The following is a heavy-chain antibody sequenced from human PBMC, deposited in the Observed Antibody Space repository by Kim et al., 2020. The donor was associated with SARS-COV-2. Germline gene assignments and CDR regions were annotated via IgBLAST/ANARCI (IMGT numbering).Heavy chain of an antibody. CDR1: GGSISSYY. CDR2: IYYSGST. Sequence: SETLSLTCTVSGGSISSYYWSWIRQPPGKGLEWIGYIYYSGSTNYNPSLKSRVTISVDTSKNQFSLKLSSVTAADTAVYYCARDAGQWEDAFDIWDQGTMVTVSS. CDR3: ARDAGQWEDAFDI. D-gene: IGHD1-26*01. V-gene: IGHV4-59*01. J-gene: IGHJ3*02.